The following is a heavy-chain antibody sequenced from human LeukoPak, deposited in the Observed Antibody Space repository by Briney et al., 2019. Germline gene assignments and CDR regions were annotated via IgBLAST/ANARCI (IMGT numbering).Heavy chain of an antibody. Sequence: PGGSLRLSCAASGFTFSSYWMSWVRQAPGKGLEWVANIKQDGSEKYYVDSVKGRFTISTDNAKNSLYLQMNSLRAEDTAVYYCAREGGDIVVVPAARATFDLWGRGTLVTVSS. V-gene: IGHV3-7*01. D-gene: IGHD2-2*01. CDR1: GFTFSSYW. CDR3: AREGGDIVVVPAARATFDL. J-gene: IGHJ2*01. CDR2: IKQDGSEK.